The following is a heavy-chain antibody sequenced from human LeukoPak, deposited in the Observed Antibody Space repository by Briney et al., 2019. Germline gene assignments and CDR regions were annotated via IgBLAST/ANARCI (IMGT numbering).Heavy chain of an antibody. CDR3: ARESRYSGLGSSRGFDY. CDR1: GGSISSGGYS. D-gene: IGHD1-26*01. Sequence: SETLSLTCTVSGGSISSGGYSWSWIRQHPGKGLEWIGYIYYSGSTYYNPSLKSRVTISVDTSKNQFSLKLSSVTAADTAVYYCARESRYSGLGSSRGFDYWGQGTLVTVSS. V-gene: IGHV4-31*03. J-gene: IGHJ4*02. CDR2: IYYSGST.